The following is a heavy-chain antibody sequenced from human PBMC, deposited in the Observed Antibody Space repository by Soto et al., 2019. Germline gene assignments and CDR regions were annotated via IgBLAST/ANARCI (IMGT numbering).Heavy chain of an antibody. CDR3: AKRLGYYYGMDV. D-gene: IGHD6-19*01. CDR2: ISYDGSNK. V-gene: IGHV3-30*18. Sequence: QVQLVESGGGVVQPGRSLRLSCAASGFTFSSYDMHWVRQAPGKGLEWVAVISYDGSNKYYADSVKGRFTISRDNSKNTLYLQMNSLRADDTAVYYCAKRLGYYYGMDVWGQGTTVTVSS. CDR1: GFTFSSYD. J-gene: IGHJ6*02.